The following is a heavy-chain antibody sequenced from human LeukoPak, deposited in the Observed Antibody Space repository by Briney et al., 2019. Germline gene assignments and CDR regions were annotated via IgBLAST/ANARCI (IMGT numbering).Heavy chain of an antibody. CDR2: INHSGST. CDR3: ARGRYTYYDFWSGPKYYYYGMDV. J-gene: IGHJ6*02. Sequence: SETLSLTCAVYGGSFSGYYWSWIRQPPGKGLEWIGEINHSGSTNYNPSFKSRVTISVDTSKNQFSLKLSSVTAADTAVYYCARGRYTYYDFWSGPKYYYYGMDVWGQGTTVTVSS. V-gene: IGHV4-34*01. CDR1: GGSFSGYY. D-gene: IGHD3-3*01.